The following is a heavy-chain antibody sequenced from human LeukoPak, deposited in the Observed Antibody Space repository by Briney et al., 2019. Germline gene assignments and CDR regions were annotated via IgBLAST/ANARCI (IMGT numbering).Heavy chain of an antibody. CDR1: GFSFNTYA. V-gene: IGHV3-30-3*01. CDR2: ISNDGTKK. Sequence: GRSLRLSCVASGFSFNTYAMHWVRQAPGKGLEWVAAISNDGTKKYYTDSVKGRFTFSRDNSKNTIDLQMNALRVEDTAVYYCARDSEQILFGYYYALDVWGQGTTVTVSS. CDR3: ARDSEQILFGYYYALDV. D-gene: IGHD3-3*01. J-gene: IGHJ6*02.